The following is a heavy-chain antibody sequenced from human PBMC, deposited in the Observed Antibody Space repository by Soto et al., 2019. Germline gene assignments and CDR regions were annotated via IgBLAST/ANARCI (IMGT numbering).Heavy chain of an antibody. CDR3: ARVYLVRGTIIRYFDY. J-gene: IGHJ4*02. V-gene: IGHV4-59*08. CDR1: GSPISSYY. Sequence: PSETLSLTCSVSGSPISSYYWSWFRQPPGQGLEWLGYVYYTGTTTYNPSLKSRLTISLDTSKTQFSLKLGSVTAADTAVYYCARVYLVRGTIIRYFDYWGQGTLVTVSS. CDR2: VYYTGTT. D-gene: IGHD3-10*01.